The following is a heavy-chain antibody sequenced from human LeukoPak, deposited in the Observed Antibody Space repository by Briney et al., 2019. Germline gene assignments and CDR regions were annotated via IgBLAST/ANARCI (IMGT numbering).Heavy chain of an antibody. CDR3: ARDSTYQTFDY. CDR2: IYYSGST. V-gene: IGHV4-38-2*02. Sequence: PSETLSLTCTVSGYSISSGYYWGWIRQPPGKGLEWIGYIYYSGSTNYNPSLKSRVTISVDTSKNQFSLKLSSVTAADTAVYYCARDSTYQTFDYWGQGTLVTVSS. D-gene: IGHD2-2*01. J-gene: IGHJ4*02. CDR1: GYSISSGYY.